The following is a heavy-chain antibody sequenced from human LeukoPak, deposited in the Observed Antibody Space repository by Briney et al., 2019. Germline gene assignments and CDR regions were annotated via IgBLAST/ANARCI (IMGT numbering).Heavy chain of an antibody. V-gene: IGHV1-2*02. J-gene: IGHJ6*03. Sequence: ASVKVSCKASGYTFTGYYMHWVRQAPGQGLEWMGWINPNSGGTNYAQKFQGRVTMTRDTSISTAYMELSRLRSDDTAVYYCARDAVYDSLTPYMDVWGKGTTVTVSS. CDR2: INPNSGGT. D-gene: IGHD3-22*01. CDR1: GYTFTGYY. CDR3: ARDAVYDSLTPYMDV.